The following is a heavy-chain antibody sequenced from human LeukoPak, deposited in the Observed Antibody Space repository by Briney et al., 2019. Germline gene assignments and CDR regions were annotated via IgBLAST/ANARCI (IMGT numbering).Heavy chain of an antibody. Sequence: PSETLSLTCTVSGGSISSYYWSWIRQPPGKGLEWIGYIYYSGSTNYNPSLKGRVTISVDTSKNQFSLKLSSVTAADTAVYYCAREGRHYYDSSGYYQYFDYWGQGTLVTVSS. D-gene: IGHD3-22*01. J-gene: IGHJ4*02. CDR1: GGSISSYY. V-gene: IGHV4-59*01. CDR2: IYYSGST. CDR3: AREGRHYYDSSGYYQYFDY.